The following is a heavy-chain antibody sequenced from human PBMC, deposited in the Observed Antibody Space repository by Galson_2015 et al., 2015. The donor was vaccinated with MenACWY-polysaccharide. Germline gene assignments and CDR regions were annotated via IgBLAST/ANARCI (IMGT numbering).Heavy chain of an antibody. V-gene: IGHV2-5*02. J-gene: IGHJ5*02. CDR1: GFSLSTRGVG. CDR3: ARTSWDNWFDP. D-gene: IGHD2-2*01. Sequence: PALVKPTQTLTLTCTFSGFSLSTRGVGVGWIRQPPGKALEWLALIYWDDDKRYSPSLKSRLTITKDTSKNQVVLTMTNIDPVDPAIYYCARTSWDNWFDPWGQGTLVTVSS. CDR2: IYWDDDK.